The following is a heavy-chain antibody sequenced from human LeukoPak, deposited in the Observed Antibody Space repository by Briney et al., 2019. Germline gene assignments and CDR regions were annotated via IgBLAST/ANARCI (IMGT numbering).Heavy chain of an antibody. D-gene: IGHD3-22*01. V-gene: IGHV1-18*01. CDR3: ARMQAPHYYDSSGFRTGPSNAFDI. CDR2: ISAYNGNT. CDR1: GYTFTSYG. J-gene: IGHJ3*02. Sequence: ASVKVSCKASGYTFTSYGISWVRQAPGHGLEWMGWISAYNGNTNYAQKLQRRVTMTTDTSTSTAYMELRSLRSDDTAVYYCARMQAPHYYDSSGFRTGPSNAFDIWGQGTMVTVSS.